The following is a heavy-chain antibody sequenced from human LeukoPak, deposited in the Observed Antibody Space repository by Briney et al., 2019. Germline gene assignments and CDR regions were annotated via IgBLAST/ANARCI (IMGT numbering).Heavy chain of an antibody. Sequence: TGGSLRLSCAASGFTFSSYAMSWVRQAPGKGLEWVSAISGSGGSTYYADSVKGRFTISRDNAKNSLYLQMNSLRAEDTAVYYCARFYGDYPEGFFDYWGQGTLVTVSS. D-gene: IGHD4-17*01. CDR1: GFTFSSYA. J-gene: IGHJ4*02. CDR3: ARFYGDYPEGFFDY. V-gene: IGHV3-23*01. CDR2: ISGSGGST.